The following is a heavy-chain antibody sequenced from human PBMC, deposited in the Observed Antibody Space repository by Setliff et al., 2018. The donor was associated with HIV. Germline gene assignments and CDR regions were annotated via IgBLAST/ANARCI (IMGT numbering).Heavy chain of an antibody. CDR2: IFYSGST. CDR1: GGSISTYY. J-gene: IGHJ3*02. Sequence: SETLSLTCTVSGGSISTYYWSWIRQPPGKGLEWIGYIFYSGSTYYNPSLKSRVTISMDTSKNQFSLKLSSVTAADTAVYYCARNDAFDIWGQGTLVTVSS. V-gene: IGHV4-59*08. CDR3: ARNDAFDI.